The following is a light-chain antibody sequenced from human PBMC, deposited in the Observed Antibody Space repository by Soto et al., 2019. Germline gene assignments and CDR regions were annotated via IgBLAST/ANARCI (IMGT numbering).Light chain of an antibody. CDR3: CSYAGSSTYV. CDR1: SSDVGRYNI. J-gene: IGLJ1*01. Sequence: QSVLTQPASVSGSPGQSITISCTGTSSDVGRYNIVSWYQQHPGKAPKLMIYEGSKRPSGVSDRFSGSKSGNPASLTISGLQAEDEADYYCCSYAGSSTYVFGTGTKLTVL. V-gene: IGLV2-23*01. CDR2: EGS.